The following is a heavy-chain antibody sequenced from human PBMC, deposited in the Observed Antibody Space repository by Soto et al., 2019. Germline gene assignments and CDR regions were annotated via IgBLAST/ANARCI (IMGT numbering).Heavy chain of an antibody. CDR3: AREYYGLLAGYYMDV. CDR2: SNRDGSDT. D-gene: IGHD3-9*01. V-gene: IGHV3-74*01. J-gene: IGHJ4*02. CDR1: LFTFGGYW. Sequence: PVWSLRLSCAASLFTFGGYWRHWVLQNPFKGLECVSRSNRDGSDTNYADSVKGRFTVSRDNAKNTLFLQMNGLRAEDTAVYFFAREYYGLLAGYYMDVWGQGTLVTVSS.